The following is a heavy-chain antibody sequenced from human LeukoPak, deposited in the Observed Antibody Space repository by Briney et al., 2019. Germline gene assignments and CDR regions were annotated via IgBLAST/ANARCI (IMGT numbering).Heavy chain of an antibody. CDR1: GYTFTCYY. V-gene: IGHV1-2*02. J-gene: IGHJ4*02. Sequence: ASVKVSCKASGYTFTCYYMHWVRQAPGQGLEWRGWINPNSGGTNYAQKFQGRVTMTRDTSISTAYMELSRLRSDDTAVYYCARNHYYGSGSDFDYWGQGTLVTVSS. CDR2: INPNSGGT. CDR3: ARNHYYGSGSDFDY. D-gene: IGHD3-10*01.